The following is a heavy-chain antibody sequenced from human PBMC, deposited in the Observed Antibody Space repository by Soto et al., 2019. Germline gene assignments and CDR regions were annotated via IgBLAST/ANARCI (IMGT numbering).Heavy chain of an antibody. J-gene: IGHJ4*02. D-gene: IGHD5-12*01. CDR1: GDSISSGAYY. Sequence: QVQLQESGPGLVKPSQTLSLTCTVSGDSISSGAYYWSWIRQRPGKGLEWIGNIYYSGDTSYNPSPKRGVTISMHMSENQFSLKVTTVTVADTAVYYCAREYSCTRRVHDYWGQGTLVTGSS. CDR2: IYYSGDT. CDR3: AREYSCTRRVHDY. V-gene: IGHV4-31*03.